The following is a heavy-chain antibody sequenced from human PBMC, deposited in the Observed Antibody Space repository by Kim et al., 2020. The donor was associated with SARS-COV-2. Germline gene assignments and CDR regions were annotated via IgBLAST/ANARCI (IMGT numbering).Heavy chain of an antibody. V-gene: IGHV4-59*01. J-gene: IGHJ3*02. Sequence: LKSRVTISVDTSKNQFSLKLGSVTAADTAVYYCARELYDSSGYYLSAFDIWGQGTMVTVSS. D-gene: IGHD3-22*01. CDR3: ARELYDSSGYYLSAFDI.